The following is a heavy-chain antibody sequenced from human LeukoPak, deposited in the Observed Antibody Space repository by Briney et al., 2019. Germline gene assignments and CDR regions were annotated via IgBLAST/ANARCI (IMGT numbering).Heavy chain of an antibody. D-gene: IGHD1-26*01. V-gene: IGHV4-34*01. CDR2: INHSGST. J-gene: IGHJ4*02. Sequence: SETLSLTCAVYGGSFSGYYWSWIRQPPGKGLEWIGEINHSGSTNYNPSLKSRVTISVDTSKNQFSLKLSSVTAADTAVYYCATTIRPSGSYWVCWGQGTLVTVSS. CDR1: GGSFSGYY. CDR3: ATTIRPSGSYWVC.